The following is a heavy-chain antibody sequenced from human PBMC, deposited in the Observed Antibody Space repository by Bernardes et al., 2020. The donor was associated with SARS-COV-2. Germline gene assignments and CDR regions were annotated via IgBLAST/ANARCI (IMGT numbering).Heavy chain of an antibody. CDR3: ARVVRGVITPHRPCWYFDL. CDR2: INHSGST. V-gene: IGHV4-34*01. D-gene: IGHD3-10*01. J-gene: IGHJ2*01. Sequence: SETLSLTCAVYGGSFSGYYWSWIRQPPGKGLEWIGEINHSGSTNYNPSLKSRGTISVDTSKNQFSLKLNSVTAADTAVYYCARVVRGVITPHRPCWYFDLWGRGTLVTVSS. CDR1: GGSFSGYY.